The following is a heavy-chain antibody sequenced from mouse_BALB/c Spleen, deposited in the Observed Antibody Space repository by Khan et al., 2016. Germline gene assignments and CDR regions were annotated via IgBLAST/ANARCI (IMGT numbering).Heavy chain of an antibody. Sequence: EVKLEESGGGLVQPGGSMKVSCVASGFTFSGYWMSWVRQSPEKGLEWVAQIRLKSENYATHYAESVKGKFTISRDDSKSRLYLQMNNLRAEDTGIYYCSVGYCKGAMDYWGQGTSVTVSS. CDR1: GFTFSGYW. J-gene: IGHJ4*01. V-gene: IGHV6-3*01. D-gene: IGHD1-2*01. CDR3: SVGYCKGAMDY. CDR2: IRLKSENYAT.